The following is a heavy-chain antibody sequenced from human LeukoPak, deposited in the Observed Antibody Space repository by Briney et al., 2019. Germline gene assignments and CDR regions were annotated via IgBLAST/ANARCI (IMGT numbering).Heavy chain of an antibody. J-gene: IGHJ6*02. CDR2: INPSGGST. V-gene: IGHV1-46*01. CDR3: ARATYDSSLYGMDV. CDR1: GYTLTELS. Sequence: ASVKVSCKVSGYTLTELSMHWVRQAPGQGLEWMGIINPSGGSTSYAQKFQGRVTMTRDTSTSTVYMELSSLRSEDTAVYYCARATYDSSLYGMDVWGQGTTVTVSS. D-gene: IGHD3-22*01.